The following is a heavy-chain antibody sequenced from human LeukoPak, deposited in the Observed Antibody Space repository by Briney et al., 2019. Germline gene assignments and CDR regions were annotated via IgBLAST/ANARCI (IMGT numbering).Heavy chain of an antibody. V-gene: IGHV3-74*01. CDR2: ISSDGSYT. J-gene: IGHJ5*02. Sequence: PGVTLRLSCAASGFTFSDYWMHWVRQAPGKGLVWVSRISSDGSYTSYADSVKGRFTIFRDNSENTLYLQMNSLRAEDTAVYYCARDRFDPWGQRTLVTV. CDR3: ARDRFDP. CDR1: GFTFSDYW.